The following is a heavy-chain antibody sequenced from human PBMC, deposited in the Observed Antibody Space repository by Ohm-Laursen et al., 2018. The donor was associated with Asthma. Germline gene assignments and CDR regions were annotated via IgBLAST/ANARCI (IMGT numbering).Heavy chain of an antibody. V-gene: IGHV1-69*01. CDR3: ARGVSIVATISLYYYYGMDV. J-gene: IGHJ6*02. D-gene: IGHD5-12*01. Sequence: SSVKVSCKASGGTFSSYAINWVRQAPGQGLEWMGGIIPMFAIANYAQKFQDRVTITADELTTTAYMELRRLRSEDTAVYYCARGVSIVATISLYYYYGMDVWGQGTTVTVSS. CDR2: IIPMFAIA. CDR1: GGTFSSYA.